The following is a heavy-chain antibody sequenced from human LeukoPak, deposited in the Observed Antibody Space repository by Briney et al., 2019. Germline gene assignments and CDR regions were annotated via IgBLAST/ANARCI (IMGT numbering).Heavy chain of an antibody. J-gene: IGHJ4*02. CDR3: ARGGSAWDNPFDY. Sequence: ASVKVSCKASGYTFTGYYIHWVRQAPGQGLEWMGWINPTSGGTKYAQKFQGRVNMTRDTSISTAYMELSRLRADDTAVFYCARGGSAWDNPFDYWGQGTLVTVSS. D-gene: IGHD6-19*01. CDR2: INPTSGGT. V-gene: IGHV1-2*02. CDR1: GYTFTGYY.